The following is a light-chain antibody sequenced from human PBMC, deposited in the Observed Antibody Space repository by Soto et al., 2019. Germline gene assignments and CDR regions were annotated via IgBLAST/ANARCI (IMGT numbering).Light chain of an antibody. V-gene: IGLV7-43*01. J-gene: IGLJ3*02. Sequence: QAVVTQEPSLTVSPGGTVTLTCASSTGAVTSGYYPNWFQQKPGQAPRALIYNTNNKHSGTPARFSGSLLGGTAALTLSGVQPEDEAEYYCLFFSGGAWVFGGGTQLTVL. CDR2: NTN. CDR3: LFFSGGAWV. CDR1: TGAVTSGYY.